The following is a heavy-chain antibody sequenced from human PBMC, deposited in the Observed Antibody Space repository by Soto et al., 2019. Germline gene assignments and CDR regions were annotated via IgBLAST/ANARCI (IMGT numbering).Heavy chain of an antibody. Sequence: ASVKVSCKASGYTFTGYYMHWVRQAPGQGLEWMGWINPNSGGTNYAQKFQGWVTMTRDTSISTAYMELSRLRSDDPAVYYCARGGGLNIVLMGHYYYYYGMDVWGQGTTVTVSS. CDR3: ARGGGLNIVLMGHYYYYYGMDV. J-gene: IGHJ6*02. D-gene: IGHD2-8*01. CDR2: INPNSGGT. CDR1: GYTFTGYY. V-gene: IGHV1-2*04.